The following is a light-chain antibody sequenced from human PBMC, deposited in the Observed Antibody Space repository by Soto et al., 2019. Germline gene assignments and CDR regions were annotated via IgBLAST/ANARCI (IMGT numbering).Light chain of an antibody. J-gene: IGKJ5*01. CDR2: GAS. V-gene: IGKV3-15*01. CDR1: QSVSSN. CDR3: QPDHDWPPVT. Sequence: EIVMMQSPATLYVSPEERVTLSCRASQSVSSNLACYQQKSGQAPRLLIYGASTRATGIPARFSGSGSGTEFTLTISSLQSEDFAIYYCQPDHDWPPVTFGQGKRLEIK.